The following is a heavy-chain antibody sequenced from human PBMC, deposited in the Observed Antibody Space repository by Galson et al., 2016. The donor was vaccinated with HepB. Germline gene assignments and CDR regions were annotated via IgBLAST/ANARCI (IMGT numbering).Heavy chain of an antibody. CDR2: IKSKTDGGTT. V-gene: IGHV3-15*01. CDR3: GYGMDI. CDR1: GFTFSNAW. J-gene: IGHJ6*02. Sequence: SLRLSCAASGFTFSNAWMSWVRQAPGKGLEWVGRIKSKTDGGTTDYAAPVKGSFSISRDDSKHTLCLQMNSLKTEDTAVYYCGYGMDIWGQGTTVTVSS.